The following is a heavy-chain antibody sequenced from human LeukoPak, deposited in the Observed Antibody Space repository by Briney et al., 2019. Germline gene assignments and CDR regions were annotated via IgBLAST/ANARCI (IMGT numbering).Heavy chain of an antibody. D-gene: IGHD6-13*01. Sequence: GGSLRLSCAASGFTVSSNYMSWVRQAPGKGLEWVSVIYSGGNTYYADSVKGRFTISRDNSKNTLSLQMNSLRAEDTAVYYCARSIQVAAAGTDFDYWGQGTLVAVSS. CDR1: GFTVSSNY. CDR3: ARSIQVAAAGTDFDY. CDR2: IYSGGNT. J-gene: IGHJ4*02. V-gene: IGHV3-66*01.